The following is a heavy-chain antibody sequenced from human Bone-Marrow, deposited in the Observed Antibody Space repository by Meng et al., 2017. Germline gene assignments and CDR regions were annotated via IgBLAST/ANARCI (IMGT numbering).Heavy chain of an antibody. Sequence: GESLKISCAASGFTFSSYDMHWVRQATGKGLEWVSAIGTAGDTYYPGSVKGRFTISRENAKNSLYLQMNSLRAGDTAVYYCARVGYGGNSDYFDYWGQGTLVTVSS. CDR3: ARVGYGGNSDYFDY. CDR1: GFTFSSYD. CDR2: IGTAGDT. D-gene: IGHD4-23*01. V-gene: IGHV3-13*01. J-gene: IGHJ4*02.